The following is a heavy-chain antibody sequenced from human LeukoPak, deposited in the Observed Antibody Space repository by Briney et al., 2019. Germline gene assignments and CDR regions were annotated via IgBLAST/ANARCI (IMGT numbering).Heavy chain of an antibody. J-gene: IGHJ4*02. CDR1: GVTFSGDA. CDR3: ARGWGYYFDY. D-gene: IGHD3-16*01. V-gene: IGHV3-23*01. Sequence: GGSLRLSCAVSGVTFSGDAMRWGRQAPGKGLEWVSTISCSGGSTYYADAVKGRFTTTGDNSKNTLFEQMKSSRAEDTAVYYCARGWGYYFDYWGQGTLVTVSS. CDR2: ISCSGGST.